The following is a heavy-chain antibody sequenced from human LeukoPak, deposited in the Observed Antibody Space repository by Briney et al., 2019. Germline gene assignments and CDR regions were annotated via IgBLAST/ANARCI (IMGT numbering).Heavy chain of an antibody. CDR1: GFTFSTYW. CDR3: ARSYGMDV. Sequence: PGGSLRLSCAASGFTFSTYWMHWVRQAPGKGPVWVSRINSDGSSTTYADSVKGRFTISRDNAKSTLHLQMSSLRAEDTAVYYCARSYGMDVWGQGTTVTVSS. V-gene: IGHV3-74*01. J-gene: IGHJ6*02. CDR2: INSDGSST.